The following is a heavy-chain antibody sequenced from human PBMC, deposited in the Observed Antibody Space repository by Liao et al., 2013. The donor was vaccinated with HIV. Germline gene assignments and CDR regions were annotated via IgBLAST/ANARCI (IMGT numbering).Heavy chain of an antibody. D-gene: IGHD1-26*01. V-gene: IGHV4-34*01. CDR1: GGSFSGYY. CDR3: ARGRGGSYPGFDY. Sequence: QVQLQESGPGLVKPSETLSLTCAVYGGSFSGYYWSWIRQPPGKGLEWIGEINHSGSTNYNPSLKSRVTISVDTSKNQFSLKLSSVTAADTAVYYCARGRGGSYPGFDYWGQGTLVTVSS. CDR2: INHSGST. J-gene: IGHJ4*02.